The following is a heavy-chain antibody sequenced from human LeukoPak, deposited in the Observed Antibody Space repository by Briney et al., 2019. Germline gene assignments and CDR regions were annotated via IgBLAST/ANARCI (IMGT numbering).Heavy chain of an antibody. CDR3: AGNPPFGELHFSGMDV. CDR2: ISSSGSTI. Sequence: GGSLRLSCAASGFTFSSYSMNWVRQAPGKGLEWVSYISSSGSTIYYADSVKGRFTIPRDNAKNSLYLQMNSLRAEDTAVYYCAGNPPFGELHFSGMDVWGQGTTVTVSS. J-gene: IGHJ6*02. V-gene: IGHV3-48*04. D-gene: IGHD3-10*01. CDR1: GFTFSSYS.